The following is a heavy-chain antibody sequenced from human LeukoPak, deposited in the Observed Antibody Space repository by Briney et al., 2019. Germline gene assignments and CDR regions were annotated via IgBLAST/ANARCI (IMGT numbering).Heavy chain of an antibody. V-gene: IGHV4-59*08. CDR2: IYYSGST. J-gene: IGHJ4*02. CDR3: ARHLGKSFDY. Sequence: SETLSLTCAVYGGSFSGYYWSWIRQPPGKGLEWIGYIYYSGSTNYNPSLKSRVTISVDTSKNQFSLKLSSVTAADTAVYYCARHLGKSFDYWGQGTLVTVSS. D-gene: IGHD4-23*01. CDR1: GGSFSGYY.